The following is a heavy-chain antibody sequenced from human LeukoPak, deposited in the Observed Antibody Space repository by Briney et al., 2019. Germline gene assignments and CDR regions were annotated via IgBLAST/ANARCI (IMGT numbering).Heavy chain of an antibody. CDR2: ISAYNGNT. Sequence: EASVKVSCKASGYTFTSYGISWVRQAPGQGLEWMGWISAYNGNTNYAQKLQGRVTVTTDTSTSTAYMELRSLRSDDTAVYYCARDGRYYDFWSGYPTVDYWGQGTLVTVSS. D-gene: IGHD3-3*01. J-gene: IGHJ4*02. V-gene: IGHV1-18*01. CDR3: ARDGRYYDFWSGYPTVDY. CDR1: GYTFTSYG.